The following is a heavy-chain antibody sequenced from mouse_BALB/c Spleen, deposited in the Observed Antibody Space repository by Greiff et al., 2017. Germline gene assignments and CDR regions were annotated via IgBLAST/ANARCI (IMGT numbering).Heavy chain of an antibody. CDR2: ILPGSGST. CDR3: ARFGVTTVVATDY. D-gene: IGHD1-1*01. V-gene: IGHV1-9*01. CDR1: GYTFSSYW. Sequence: QVQLKQSGAELMKPGASVKISCKATGYTFSSYWIEWVKQRPGHGLEWIGEILPGSGSTNYNEKFKGKATFTADTSSNTAYMQLSSLTSEDSAVYYCARFGVTTVVATDYWGQGTTLTVSS. J-gene: IGHJ2*01.